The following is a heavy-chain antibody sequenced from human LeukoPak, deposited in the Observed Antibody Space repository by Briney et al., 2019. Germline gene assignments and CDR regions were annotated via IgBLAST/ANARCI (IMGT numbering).Heavy chain of an antibody. CDR1: GGSISSYY. V-gene: IGHV4-4*07. CDR2: IYTSGSS. Sequence: SETLSLTCTVSGGSISSYYWSWIRQPAGKGLKWIGRIYTSGSSNYNPSLKSRVTMSVDTSKNQFSLKLSSVTAADTAVYYCARENGDYEVDYWGQGTLVTVSS. J-gene: IGHJ4*02. CDR3: ARENGDYEVDY. D-gene: IGHD4-17*01.